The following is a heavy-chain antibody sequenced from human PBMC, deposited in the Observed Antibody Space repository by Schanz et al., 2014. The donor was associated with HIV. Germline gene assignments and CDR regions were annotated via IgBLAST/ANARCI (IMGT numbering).Heavy chain of an antibody. V-gene: IGHV3-33*08. Sequence: QVQLVESGGGVVQPGRSLRLSCAVSGFTFSNYAMSWVRQAPGKGLEWVAVIWFDGRNKYYGDSVKGRFMISRDNSNNTLYLQMNSLRAEDTAVYFCTRGRFLERGGMDVWGQGTAVTVSS. CDR3: TRGRFLERGGMDV. CDR2: IWFDGRNK. CDR1: GFTFSNYA. J-gene: IGHJ6*02. D-gene: IGHD3-3*01.